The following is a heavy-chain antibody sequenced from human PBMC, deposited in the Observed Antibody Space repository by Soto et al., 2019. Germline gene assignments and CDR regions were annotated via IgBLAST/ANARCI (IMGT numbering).Heavy chain of an antibody. D-gene: IGHD2-2*02. J-gene: IGHJ6*02. Sequence: QEQLVQSGAEVKKPGASVKVSCKASGYTFSGYYIHWLRQAPGQGLEWMGWINPNSGGTNYAQKFQGRVTVTRDTPTSTVYMELSRLTSDDTAVYYCARSLTEGYCTITGCYTRPLYGMDVWGQGTTVTVSS. CDR2: INPNSGGT. V-gene: IGHV1-2*02. CDR1: GYTFSGYY. CDR3: ARSLTEGYCTITGCYTRPLYGMDV.